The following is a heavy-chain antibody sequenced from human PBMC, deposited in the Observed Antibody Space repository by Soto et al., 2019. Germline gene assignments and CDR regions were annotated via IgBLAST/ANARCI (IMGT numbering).Heavy chain of an antibody. V-gene: IGHV3-23*01. CDR1: GFTFSSYA. D-gene: IGHD3-3*01. Sequence: GGSLRLSCAASGFTFSSYAMSWVRQAPGKGLEWVSAISGSGGSTYYADSVKGRFTISRDNSKNTLYLQMNSLRAEDTAVYYCAKVGGTYYDFWSGPPNYFDYWGQGTLVTVS. CDR3: AKVGGTYYDFWSGPPNYFDY. CDR2: ISGSGGST. J-gene: IGHJ4*02.